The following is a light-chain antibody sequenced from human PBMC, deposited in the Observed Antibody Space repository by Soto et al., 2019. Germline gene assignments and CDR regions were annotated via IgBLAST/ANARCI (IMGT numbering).Light chain of an antibody. CDR1: QNVNNSY. CDR3: QQCAYSPRT. CDR2: DAS. Sequence: ENVLRQSPDSLSLSPRDRATLSCRASQNVNNSYIAWYQQKPGQAPRLLNYDASTRATGIPDRFSGSGSGTDFTLTISRLVPEDFAVYNCQQCAYSPRTFGQGTKV. V-gene: IGKV3-20*01. J-gene: IGKJ1*01.